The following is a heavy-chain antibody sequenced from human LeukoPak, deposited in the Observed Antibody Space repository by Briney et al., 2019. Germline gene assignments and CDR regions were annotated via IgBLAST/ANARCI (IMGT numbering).Heavy chain of an antibody. D-gene: IGHD6-13*01. J-gene: IGHJ5*02. CDR3: ARSQQLGGWFDP. Sequence: ASVKVSCKASGYTFTSYGISWVRQAPGQGLERMGWISAYNGNTNYAQKLQGRVTLTTDTSTSTAYMELRSLRSDDTAVYYCARSQQLGGWFDPWGQGTLVTVSS. CDR2: ISAYNGNT. V-gene: IGHV1-18*01. CDR1: GYTFTSYG.